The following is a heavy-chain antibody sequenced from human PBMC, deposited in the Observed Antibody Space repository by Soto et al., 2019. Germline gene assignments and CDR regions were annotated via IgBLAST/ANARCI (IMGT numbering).Heavy chain of an antibody. J-gene: IGHJ5*02. CDR2: INSNSGAT. CDR1: GYTFTGYF. CDR3: ARGGGTILAPLP. V-gene: IGHV1-2*02. D-gene: IGHD3-3*01. Sequence: GASVKVSCKASGYTFTGYFMHWVRQAPGQGLEWMGWINSNSGATKYAQKFQGRVTLSRDTSISTAYMELGGLRSDDTAVFYCARGGGTILAPLPWGQGTLVTVSS.